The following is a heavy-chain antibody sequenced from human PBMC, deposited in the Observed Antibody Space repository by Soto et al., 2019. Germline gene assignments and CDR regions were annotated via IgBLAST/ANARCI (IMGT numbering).Heavy chain of an antibody. D-gene: IGHD3-22*01. V-gene: IGHV3-11*04. CDR2: ISSSSRTI. CDR3: ARGDYYDTSGPFSDAFDI. CDR1: GFTFSDYY. Sequence: EGSLRLSCAASGFTFSDYYMSWIRQAPGKGLEWVSYISSSSRTIYYADSVKGRFTISRDNAKNSLYLQMNSLRAEDTAVYFCARGDYYDTSGPFSDAFDIWGQGTMVTVSS. J-gene: IGHJ3*02.